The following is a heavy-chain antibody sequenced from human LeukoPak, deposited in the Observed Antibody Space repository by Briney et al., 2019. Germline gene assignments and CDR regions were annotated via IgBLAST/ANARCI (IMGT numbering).Heavy chain of an antibody. Sequence: SVTVSFKASGGTFSSYAISWVRQAPGQGLEWMGRIIPILGIANYAQKFQGRVTITADKSTSTAYMELSSLRSEDTAVYYCASSFVVATTYDYWGQGTLVTVSS. CDR2: IIPILGIA. CDR1: GGTFSSYA. J-gene: IGHJ4*02. V-gene: IGHV1-69*04. D-gene: IGHD5-12*01. CDR3: ASSFVVATTYDY.